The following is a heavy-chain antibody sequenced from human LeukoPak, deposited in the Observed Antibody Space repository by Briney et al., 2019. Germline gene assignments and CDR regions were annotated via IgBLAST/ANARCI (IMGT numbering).Heavy chain of an antibody. D-gene: IGHD3-10*01. CDR3: ARGTRRRYYYGSGSYSDAFDI. CDR1: GGSFSGYY. V-gene: IGHV4-34*01. CDR2: INHSRST. Sequence: PSETLSLTCAVYGGSFSGYYWSWIRQPPGKGLEWIGEINHSRSTNYNPSLKSRVTISVDTSKNQFSLKLSSVTAADTAVYYCARGTRRRYYYGSGSYSDAFDIWGQGTMVTVSS. J-gene: IGHJ3*02.